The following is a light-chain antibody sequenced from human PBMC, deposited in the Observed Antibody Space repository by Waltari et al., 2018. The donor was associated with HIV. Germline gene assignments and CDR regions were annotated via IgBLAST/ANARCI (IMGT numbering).Light chain of an antibody. V-gene: IGLV2-23*02. CDR3: CSYAGSSTPYV. Sequence: QPALTQPASVSGPPGQSHTISPTATSPAVGSCNLVGWYQQPPGKAPKRMIYAVHKRPSGVSNRFSGSKSGNTASLTISGLQAEDEADYYCCSYAGSSTPYVFGTGTKVTVL. J-gene: IGLJ1*01. CDR1: SPAVGSCNL. CDR2: AVH.